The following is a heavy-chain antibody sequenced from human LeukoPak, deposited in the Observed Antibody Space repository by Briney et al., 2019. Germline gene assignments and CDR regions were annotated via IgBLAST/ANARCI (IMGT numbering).Heavy chain of an antibody. D-gene: IGHD6-13*01. CDR2: TSGSGAGT. V-gene: IGHV3-23*01. J-gene: IGHJ4*02. Sequence: GGSLRLSCAASGFTFSTYAMSWVRQAPGKGLEWVSATSGSGAGTYYAGSVKGRFTISRDNSKNTLYLQTNSLRAEDTAVYYCAKTYSSSWTGTSGYWGQGTLVTVSS. CDR3: AKTYSSSWTGTSGY. CDR1: GFTFSTYA.